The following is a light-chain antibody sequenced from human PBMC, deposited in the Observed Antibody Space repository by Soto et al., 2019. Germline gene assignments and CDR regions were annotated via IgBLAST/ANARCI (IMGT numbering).Light chain of an antibody. J-gene: IGLJ1*01. CDR3: SSYTSSGTRV. V-gene: IGLV2-14*01. CDR2: EVS. Sequence: QSALTQPASVSGSPGQSITISCTGNTSDGGGYNFVSWYQLHPGKAPKLMIFEVSNRPSGVSNRFSGSKSGNTASLTISGLQAEDEADYYCSSYTSSGTRVFGTGTKLTVL. CDR1: TSDGGGYNF.